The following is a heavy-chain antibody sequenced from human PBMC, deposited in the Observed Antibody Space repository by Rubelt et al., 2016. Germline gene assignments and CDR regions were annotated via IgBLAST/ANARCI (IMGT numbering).Heavy chain of an antibody. J-gene: IGHJ5*02. D-gene: IGHD3-10*01. CDR2: INHSGST. CDR1: GGSFSGYY. V-gene: IGHV4-34*01. CDR3: ARGGRYYGSGSYQRHNWFDP. Sequence: QVQLQQWGAGLLKPSETLSLTCAVYGGSFSGYYWSWIRQPPGKGLEWIWEINHSGSTNYNPSLKSRFTISVDTSRNQFSLKLSSVTAADTAVYYCARGGRYYGSGSYQRHNWFDPWGQGTLVTVSS.